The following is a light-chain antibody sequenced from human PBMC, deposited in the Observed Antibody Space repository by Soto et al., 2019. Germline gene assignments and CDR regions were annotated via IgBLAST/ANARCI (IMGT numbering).Light chain of an antibody. CDR3: LQDYNYPRT. V-gene: IGKV1-6*01. J-gene: IGKJ1*01. CDR1: QDIRTE. Sequence: AIQMTQSPSSLSASVGDRVTITCRASQDIRTELGWYQQKPGKAPKLLIYGSSTLQSGVPSRFSGSGSGTDFPLTISSLQPEDFATYYCLQDYNYPRTFGQGTKVEI. CDR2: GSS.